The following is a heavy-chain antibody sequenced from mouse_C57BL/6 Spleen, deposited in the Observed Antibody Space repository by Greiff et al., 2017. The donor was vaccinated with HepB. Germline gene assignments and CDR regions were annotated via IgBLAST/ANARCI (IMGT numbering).Heavy chain of an antibody. J-gene: IGHJ1*03. CDR2: INSDGGST. CDR3: ARMVGAYGSSYGYFDV. D-gene: IGHD1-1*01. CDR1: EYEFPSHD. V-gene: IGHV5-2*03. Sequence: EVKLVESGGGLVQPGESLKLSCESNEYEFPSHDMSWVRKTPEKRLELVAAINSDGGSTYYPDTMERRFIISRDNTKKTLYLQMSSLRSEDTALYYCARMVGAYGSSYGYFDVWGTGTTVTVSS.